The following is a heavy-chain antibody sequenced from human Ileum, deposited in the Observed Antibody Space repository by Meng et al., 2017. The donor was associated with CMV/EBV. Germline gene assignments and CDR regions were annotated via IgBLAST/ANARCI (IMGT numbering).Heavy chain of an antibody. CDR3: ARFRIAALGNLFDP. CDR1: GASISSGDYY. V-gene: IGHV4-30-4*08. Sequence: QVQRQESGPGLWKPSQTLSSSLPVSGASISSGDYYWSWIRQPPGKGLEWIGYIFFSGNTYYNPSLNNRVIISIDTPRNQFSLKVDSVTAADTAVYYCARFRIAALGNLFDPWGHGTLVTVSS. CDR2: IFFSGNT. D-gene: IGHD6-13*01. J-gene: IGHJ5*02.